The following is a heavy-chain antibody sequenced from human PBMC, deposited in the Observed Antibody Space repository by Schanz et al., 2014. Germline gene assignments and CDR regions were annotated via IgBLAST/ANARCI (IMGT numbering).Heavy chain of an antibody. CDR2: LSGSGGST. CDR3: AKQIHYDILTVTRN. V-gene: IGHV3-23*04. Sequence: VQLVESGGGVVQPGRSLRLSCAASGFTFGSYGMSWVRQGPGKGLEWVSALSGSGGSTYYADSVKGRFTISRDNSKNTLYLQMNSLRAEDTAVYYCAKQIHYDILTVTRNWGQGTLVTVSS. D-gene: IGHD3-9*01. J-gene: IGHJ4*02. CDR1: GFTFGSYG.